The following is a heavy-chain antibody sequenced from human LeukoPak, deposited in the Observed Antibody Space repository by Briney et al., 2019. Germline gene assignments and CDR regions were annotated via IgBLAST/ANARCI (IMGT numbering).Heavy chain of an antibody. Sequence: PGGSLRLSCAASGFTFSSYAMHWVRQAPGKGLEWVAVISYDGSNKYYADSVKGRFTISRDNSKNTLYLQMNSLRAEDTAVYYCARRHWNYEGYYFDYWGQGTLVTVSS. V-gene: IGHV3-30-3*01. CDR3: ARRHWNYEGYYFDY. J-gene: IGHJ4*02. D-gene: IGHD1-7*01. CDR1: GFTFSSYA. CDR2: ISYDGSNK.